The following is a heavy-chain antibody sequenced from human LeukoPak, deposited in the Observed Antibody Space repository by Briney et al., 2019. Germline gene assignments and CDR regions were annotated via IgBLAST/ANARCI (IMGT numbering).Heavy chain of an antibody. V-gene: IGHV3-30*18. CDR3: AKDIAAAGRRSKYYSYYGMDV. CDR2: ISYDGSNK. D-gene: IGHD6-13*01. J-gene: IGHJ6*02. Sequence: GGCLRLSCAASGFSFSSYGMLWVRQAPGKGLEGVAVISYDGSNKYYADSVKGRFTISRDNSKNTLYLQMNSLRAEDTAVYYCAKDIAAAGRRSKYYSYYGMDVWGQGTTVTVSS. CDR1: GFSFSSYG.